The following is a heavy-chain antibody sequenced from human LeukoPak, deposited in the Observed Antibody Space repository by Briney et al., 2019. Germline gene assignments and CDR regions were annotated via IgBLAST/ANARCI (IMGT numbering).Heavy chain of an antibody. Sequence: PGGSLRLSCAASGFIFSRYWMHWVRQAPGKGLVCVSRLKSDGSSTSYADSVKGRFTISRDNAKNTLYLQMNGLRAEDTAVYYCGRDFYGQVDSWGQGTLVTVSS. J-gene: IGHJ4*02. CDR2: LKSDGSST. D-gene: IGHD4-17*01. CDR3: GRDFYGQVDS. CDR1: GFIFSRYW. V-gene: IGHV3-74*01.